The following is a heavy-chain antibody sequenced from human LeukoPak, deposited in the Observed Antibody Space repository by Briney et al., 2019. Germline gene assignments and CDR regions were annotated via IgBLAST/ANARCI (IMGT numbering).Heavy chain of an antibody. J-gene: IGHJ4*02. D-gene: IGHD6-13*01. V-gene: IGHV3-66*01. CDR3: ARGFGYSNNYYFDY. CDR2: IYSGGST. Sequence: LPGGSLRLSCAASGFTVSSNYMSWVRQAPGKGLEWVSVIYSGGSTYYADSVKGRFTISRDNSKNTLYLQMNSLRAEDTAVYYCARGFGYSNNYYFDYWGQGTLVTVSS. CDR1: GFTVSSNY.